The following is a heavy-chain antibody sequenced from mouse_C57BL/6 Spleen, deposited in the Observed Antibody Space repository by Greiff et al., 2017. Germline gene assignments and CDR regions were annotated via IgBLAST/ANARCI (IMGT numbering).Heavy chain of an antibody. CDR3: TRNYGRSSWVAY. V-gene: IGHV14-1*01. J-gene: IGHJ3*01. D-gene: IGHD1-1*01. CDR2: IDPEDGDT. Sequence: VQLQQSGAELVRPGASVKLSCTASGFNIKDYYMHWVKQRPEQGLEWIGRIDPEDGDTEYAPKFQGKATMTADTSSNTAYLQLSSLTSEDTAVYDCTRNYGRSSWVAYWGQGTLVTVSA. CDR1: GFNIKDYY.